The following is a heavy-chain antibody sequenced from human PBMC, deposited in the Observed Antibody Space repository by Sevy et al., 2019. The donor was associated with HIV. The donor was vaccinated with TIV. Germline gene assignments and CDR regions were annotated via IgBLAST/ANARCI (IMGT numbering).Heavy chain of an antibody. CDR2: LSFGCGEI. CDR1: GVTFSKYS. Sequence: GGSLRLSCAASGVTFSKYSMSWVRQPPGKGLEWVSTLSFGCGEINYADSVNGRFTISRDNSTSSVYLQMNNLRPEDTAVYYCAREGCTKPHDYWGQGTLVTVSS. V-gene: IGHV3-23*01. D-gene: IGHD2-8*01. J-gene: IGHJ4*02. CDR3: AREGCTKPHDY.